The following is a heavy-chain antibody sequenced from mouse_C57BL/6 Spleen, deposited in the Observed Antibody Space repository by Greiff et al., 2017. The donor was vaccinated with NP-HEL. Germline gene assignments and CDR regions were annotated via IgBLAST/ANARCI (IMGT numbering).Heavy chain of an antibody. J-gene: IGHJ4*01. CDR2: INPSNGGT. CDR1: GYTFTSYW. D-gene: IGHD1-1*01. V-gene: IGHV1-53*01. CDR3: ARDFNYGSSYYAMDY. Sequence: QVQLQQSGTELVKPGASVKLSCKASGYTFTSYWMHWVKQRPGQGLEWIGNINPSNGGTNYNEKFKSKATLTVDKSSSTAYMQLSSLTSEDSAVYYCARDFNYGSSYYAMDYWGQGTSVTVSS.